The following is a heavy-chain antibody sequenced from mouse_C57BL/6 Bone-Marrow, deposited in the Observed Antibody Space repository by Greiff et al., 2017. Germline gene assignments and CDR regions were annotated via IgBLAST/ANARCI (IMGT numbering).Heavy chain of an antibody. Sequence: EVMLVESGGGLVKPGGSLKLSCAASGFTFSSYTMSWVRQTPEKRLEWVATISGGGGNTYYPDSVKGRFTISSDNAKNTLYLQMSSLRSDDTALYYYSRSRSGLRWFAYWGQGTLVTVSA. J-gene: IGHJ3*01. D-gene: IGHD2-4*01. V-gene: IGHV5-9*01. CDR2: ISGGGGNT. CDR1: GFTFSSYT. CDR3: SRSRSGLRWFAY.